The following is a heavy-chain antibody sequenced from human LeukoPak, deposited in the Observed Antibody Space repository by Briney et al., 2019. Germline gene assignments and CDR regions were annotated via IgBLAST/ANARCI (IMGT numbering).Heavy chain of an antibody. CDR1: GFTFTSSA. CDR2: IVVGSGNT. V-gene: IGHV1-58*02. Sequence: SVKVSCKASGFTFTSSAMQWVRQARGQRLEWIGWIVVGSGNTNYAQKFQERVTITRDMSTSTAYMELSSLGSEDTAVYYCAASYSSSSSPGYWGQGTLVTVSS. CDR3: AASYSSSSSPGY. J-gene: IGHJ4*02. D-gene: IGHD6-6*01.